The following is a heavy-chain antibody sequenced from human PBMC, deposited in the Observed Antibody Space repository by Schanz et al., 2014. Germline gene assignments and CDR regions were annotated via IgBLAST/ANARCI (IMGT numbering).Heavy chain of an antibody. Sequence: EVQLVESGGGLVQPGGSLRLSCTASGFTFSSYSMNWVRQAPGKGLEWVSYVSRSTPDIYYADSVKGRFTISRDNSKNTLYLQMNSLRAEDTAVYYCAKDRSWDYDSSGYFDYWGQGTLVTVSS. CDR1: GFTFSSYS. CDR3: AKDRSWDYDSSGYFDY. CDR2: VSRSTPDI. D-gene: IGHD3-22*01. J-gene: IGHJ4*02. V-gene: IGHV3-48*01.